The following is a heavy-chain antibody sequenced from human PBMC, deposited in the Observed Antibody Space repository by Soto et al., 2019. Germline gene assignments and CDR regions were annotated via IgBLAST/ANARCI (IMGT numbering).Heavy chain of an antibody. CDR3: VVRGSAFDI. Sequence: GGSLRLFCSASGFTFSGDAVHWVRQAPGKGLESVSGISSDGVNTYYADSVKGRFTISRDNFKNTLYLQMSSLRPEDTAVFYCVVRGSAFDIWGQGTMVTVSS. CDR1: GFTFSGDA. V-gene: IGHV3-64D*08. J-gene: IGHJ3*02. CDR2: ISSDGVNT. D-gene: IGHD3-10*01.